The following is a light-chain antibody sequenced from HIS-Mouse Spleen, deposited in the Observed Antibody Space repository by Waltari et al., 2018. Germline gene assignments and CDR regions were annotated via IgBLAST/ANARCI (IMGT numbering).Light chain of an antibody. Sequence: DIQMTQSPSSLSASVGDRVTITCQASQDISNYLNWDQQKPWKAPKLLIYDASNLETGVPARFSGSGSGTDFTFTISSLQPEDIATYYCQQYDNLPFGGGTKVEIK. CDR3: QQYDNLP. CDR2: DAS. CDR1: QDISNY. V-gene: IGKV1-33*01. J-gene: IGKJ4*01.